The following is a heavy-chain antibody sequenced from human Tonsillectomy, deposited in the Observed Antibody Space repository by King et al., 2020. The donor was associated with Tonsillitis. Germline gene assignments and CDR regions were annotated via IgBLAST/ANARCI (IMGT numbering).Heavy chain of an antibody. CDR3: ARDLIRLSGGMDV. Sequence: QLVESGGSLVKPGGSLRLPCAASGFTFSDYYMSWIRQAPGKGLEWVAYISSSGSTIYNAHSVKGRFTIPRDNAKNPLYLQMNSLRAADTAVYFCARDLIRLSGGMDVWGRGTTVTVSS. CDR1: GFTFSDYY. CDR2: ISSSGSTI. V-gene: IGHV3-11*01. J-gene: IGHJ6*02. D-gene: IGHD3-3*01.